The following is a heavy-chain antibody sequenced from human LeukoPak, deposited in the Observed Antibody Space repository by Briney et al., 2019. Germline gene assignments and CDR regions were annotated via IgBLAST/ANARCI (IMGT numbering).Heavy chain of an antibody. Sequence: GGSLRLSCAASGFTFSSYSMNWVRQAPGKGLEWVSSITISSRYIYYADSVKGRFTISRDNAKNSLYLQMNSLRAEDTAVYYCARDYVSGSFGPWGQGTLVTVSS. D-gene: IGHD3-10*01. CDR2: ITISSRYI. CDR1: GFTFSSYS. CDR3: ARDYVSGSFGP. J-gene: IGHJ5*02. V-gene: IGHV3-21*01.